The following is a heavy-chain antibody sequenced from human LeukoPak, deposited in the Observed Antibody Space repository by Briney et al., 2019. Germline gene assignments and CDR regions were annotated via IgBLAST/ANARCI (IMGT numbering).Heavy chain of an antibody. CDR2: FDPEDGGT. D-gene: IGHD6-19*01. CDR3: ATEKNDRGIAVANTPFDY. Sequence: GASVKVSCKVSGYTLTELSMHWVRQAPGKGLEWMGGFDPEDGGTIYAQKFQGRVTMTEDTSTDTAYMELSSLRSEDTAVYYCATEKNDRGIAVANTPFDYWGQGTLVTVSS. J-gene: IGHJ4*02. V-gene: IGHV1-24*01. CDR1: GYTLTELS.